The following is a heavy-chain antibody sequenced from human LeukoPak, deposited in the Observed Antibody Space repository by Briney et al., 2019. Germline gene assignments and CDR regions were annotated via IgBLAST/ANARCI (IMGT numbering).Heavy chain of an antibody. J-gene: IGHJ4*02. Sequence: GGSLRLSCAASGFTFSSYAMSWVRQVPGKWLEWVSAISGSGGSTYYADSVKGRFTISRDNAKNSLYLQMNSLRAEDTAVYYCARLSHYGPLDYWGQGTLVTVSS. CDR3: ARLSHYGPLDY. V-gene: IGHV3-23*01. CDR2: ISGSGGST. D-gene: IGHD3-10*01. CDR1: GFTFSSYA.